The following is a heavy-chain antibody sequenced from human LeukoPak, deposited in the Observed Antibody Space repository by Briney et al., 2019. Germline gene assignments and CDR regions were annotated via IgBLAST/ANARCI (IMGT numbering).Heavy chain of an antibody. Sequence: ASVKVSCKASGYTFTDYYMHWVRQAPGQGLEWVGWINPSSGGTNYAQKFQGRVTMTRDTSTSTVYMELSSLRSEDTAVYYCARNLVVAARTYYFDYWGQGTLVTVSS. V-gene: IGHV1-2*02. D-gene: IGHD2-15*01. J-gene: IGHJ4*02. CDR2: INPSSGGT. CDR3: ARNLVVAARTYYFDY. CDR1: GYTFTDYY.